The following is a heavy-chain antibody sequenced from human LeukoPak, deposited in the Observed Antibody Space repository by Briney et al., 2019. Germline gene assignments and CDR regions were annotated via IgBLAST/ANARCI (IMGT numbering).Heavy chain of an antibody. CDR2: IIPILGIA. CDR1: GGTFSSYA. Sequence: GASVKVSCKASGGTFSSYAISWVRQAPGQGLGWMGRIIPILGIANYAQKFQGRVTITADKSTSTAYMELSSLRSEDTAVYYCARAPQVAVTTFDYWGQGTLVTVSS. CDR3: ARAPQVAVTTFDY. V-gene: IGHV1-69*04. D-gene: IGHD4-4*01. J-gene: IGHJ4*02.